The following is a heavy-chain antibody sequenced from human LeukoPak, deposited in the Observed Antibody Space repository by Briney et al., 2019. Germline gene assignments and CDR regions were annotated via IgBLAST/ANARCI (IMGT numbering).Heavy chain of an antibody. CDR1: GLTFSSYA. CDR3: ASCRDGYNQAYFQH. V-gene: IGHV3-23*01. J-gene: IGHJ1*01. CDR2: ISGSGGST. Sequence: GGSLRLSCAASGLTFSSYAMSWVRQAPGKGLEWVSAISGSGGSTYYADSVKGRFTISRDNSKNTLYLQMNSLRAEDTAVYYCASCRDGYNQAYFQHWGQGTLVTVSS. D-gene: IGHD5-24*01.